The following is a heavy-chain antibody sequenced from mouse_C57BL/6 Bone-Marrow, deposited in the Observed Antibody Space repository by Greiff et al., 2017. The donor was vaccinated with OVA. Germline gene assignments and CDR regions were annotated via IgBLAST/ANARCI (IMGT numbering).Heavy chain of an antibody. CDR2: IWSGGST. Sequence: VQLQESGPGLVQPSQSLSITCTVSGFSLTSYGVHWVRQSPGKGLEWLGVIWSGGSTDYNAAFISRLSISKDNSKSQVFFKMNSLQADDTAIYYCARKTTVVATRDYYAMDYWGQGTSVTVSS. V-gene: IGHV2-2*01. J-gene: IGHJ4*01. CDR1: GFSLTSYG. CDR3: ARKTTVVATRDYYAMDY. D-gene: IGHD1-1*01.